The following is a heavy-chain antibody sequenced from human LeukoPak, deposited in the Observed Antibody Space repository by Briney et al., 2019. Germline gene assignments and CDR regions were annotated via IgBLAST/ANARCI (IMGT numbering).Heavy chain of an antibody. Sequence: SETLSFTCIVSGYSISSGYYWGWIRQPPGKGLEWIGDIHHSGSTYYNPSLKSRVTISVDTSKNQFSLKLSSVTAADTAVYYCARLYGSGSYYNYWGQGTLVTVSS. CDR2: IHHSGST. V-gene: IGHV4-38-2*02. D-gene: IGHD3-10*01. CDR1: GYSISSGYY. J-gene: IGHJ4*02. CDR3: ARLYGSGSYYNY.